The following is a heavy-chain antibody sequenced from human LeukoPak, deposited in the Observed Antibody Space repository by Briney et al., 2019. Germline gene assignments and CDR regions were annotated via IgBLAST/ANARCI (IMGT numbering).Heavy chain of an antibody. V-gene: IGHV4-34*01. CDR2: INHSGST. CDR3: ARSRAGTLTTGYLYYMDV. CDR1: GGSFSGYY. J-gene: IGHJ6*03. D-gene: IGHD6-19*01. Sequence: PSETLSLTCAVYGGSFSGYYWSWIRQPPGKGLEWIGEINHSGSTNYNPSLKSRVTISVDTSKNQFSLKLSSVTAADTAVYYCARSRAGTLTTGYLYYMDVWGKGTTVTVSS.